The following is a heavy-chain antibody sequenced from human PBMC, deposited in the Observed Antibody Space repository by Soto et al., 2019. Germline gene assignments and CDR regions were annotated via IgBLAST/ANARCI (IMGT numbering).Heavy chain of an antibody. J-gene: IGHJ4*02. V-gene: IGHV3-23*01. CDR3: AKDWMGLGYFFEY. CDR1: GFSFGNYA. Sequence: EVQLLESGGDLVQPGGSLRLSCVASGFSFGNYAMNWVRQDPGKGLQWVASISNSGGITYYADSVKGLFIISRDNSENTLFLQLNSLRVEDTAIYYCAKDWMGLGYFFEYWGQGTLVTVSA. D-gene: IGHD5-18*01. CDR2: ISNSGGIT.